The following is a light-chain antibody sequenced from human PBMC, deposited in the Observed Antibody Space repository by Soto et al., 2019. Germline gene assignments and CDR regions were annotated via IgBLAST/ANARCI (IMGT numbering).Light chain of an antibody. J-gene: IGLJ1*01. V-gene: IGLV1-44*01. CDR2: NNN. CDR1: STNIGNNA. CDR3: AAWDDSLNGYV. Sequence: QAVVTQPPSASGTPGQRVTISCSGTSTNIGNNAVNWYQQLPGTAPKLLIYNNNQRPSGVPDRFSGSKSGTSASLAISGLQSDDEADYYCAAWDDSLNGYVFGTGTKLTVL.